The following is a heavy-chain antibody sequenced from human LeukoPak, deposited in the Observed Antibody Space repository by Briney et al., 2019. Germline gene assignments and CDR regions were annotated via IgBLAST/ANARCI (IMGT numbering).Heavy chain of an antibody. CDR1: GGSISSSNW. D-gene: IGHD3-10*01. Sequence: SETLSLTCAVSGGSISSSNWWNWVRQPPGKGLEWIGEIYHSGSTNYNPSLKSRVTISVDTSKNQFSLKLSSVTAADTAVYYCARHADSGFGQLAFDYRGQGTLVTVSS. J-gene: IGHJ4*02. V-gene: IGHV4-4*02. CDR2: IYHSGST. CDR3: ARHADSGFGQLAFDY.